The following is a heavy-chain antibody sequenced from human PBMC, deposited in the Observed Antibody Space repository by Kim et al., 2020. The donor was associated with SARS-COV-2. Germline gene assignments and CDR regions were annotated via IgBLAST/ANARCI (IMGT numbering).Heavy chain of an antibody. CDR3: ASTRHSNYYYGMDV. V-gene: IGHV4-31*03. Sequence: SETLSLTCTVSGGSISSGGYYWSWIRQHPGKGLEWIGYIYYSGSTYYNPSLKSRVTISVDTSKNQFSLKLSSVTAADTAVYYCASTRHSNYYYGMDVWGQGTTVTVSS. CDR2: IYYSGST. CDR1: GGSISSGGYY. J-gene: IGHJ6*02. D-gene: IGHD1-1*01.